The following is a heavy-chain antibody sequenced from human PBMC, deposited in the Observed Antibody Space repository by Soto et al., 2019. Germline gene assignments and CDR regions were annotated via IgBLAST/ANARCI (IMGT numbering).Heavy chain of an antibody. Sequence: GGSLRLSCTASGFTFGDYAMSWFRQAPGKGLEWVGFIRSKAYGGTTEYAASVKGRFTISRDDSKSIAYLQMNSLKTEDTAVYYCTREPEDSSSPAHPFVEWGQGTLVTVSS. D-gene: IGHD6-13*01. V-gene: IGHV3-49*03. J-gene: IGHJ4*02. CDR3: TREPEDSSSPAHPFVE. CDR2: IRSKAYGGTT. CDR1: GFTFGDYA.